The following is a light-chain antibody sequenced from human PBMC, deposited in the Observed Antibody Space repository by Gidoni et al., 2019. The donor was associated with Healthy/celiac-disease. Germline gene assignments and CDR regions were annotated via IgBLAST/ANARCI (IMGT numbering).Light chain of an antibody. CDR1: QSVSSN. Sequence: DIVMTQSPATLYVSPGARATLSCRASQSVSSNLAWYQQTPGQAPRLLIYGASTRAPGIPARFSGSGSGTEFNLTISSMQSEDFAVYYCQQYNNWPPLTFGGGTKVEIK. CDR2: GAS. J-gene: IGKJ4*01. CDR3: QQYNNWPPLT. V-gene: IGKV3-15*01.